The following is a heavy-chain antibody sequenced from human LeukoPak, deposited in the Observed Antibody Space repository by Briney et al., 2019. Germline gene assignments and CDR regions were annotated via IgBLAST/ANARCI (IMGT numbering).Heavy chain of an antibody. CDR3: ARFSSGWYIFDY. Sequence: GGSLRLSCAASGFTFSSYAMSWVRQAPGKGLVWVSRINSDGSSTSYADSVKGRFTISGDSAKNTLYLQMNSLRAEDTAVYYCARFSSGWYIFDYWGQGTLVTVSS. CDR2: INSDGSST. J-gene: IGHJ4*02. V-gene: IGHV3-74*01. CDR1: GFTFSSYA. D-gene: IGHD6-19*01.